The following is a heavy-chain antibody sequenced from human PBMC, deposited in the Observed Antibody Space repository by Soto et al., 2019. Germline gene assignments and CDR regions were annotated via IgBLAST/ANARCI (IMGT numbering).Heavy chain of an antibody. CDR2: IYHSGST. CDR1: GGSISSSNW. Sequence: SETLSLTCAVSGGSISSSNWWSWVRQPPGKGLEWIGEIYHSGSTNYNPSLKSRVTISVDKSKNQFSLKLSSVTAVDTAVYYCARRGVGATLVDYWGQGTLVTVSS. V-gene: IGHV4-4*02. CDR3: ARRGVGATLVDY. J-gene: IGHJ4*02. D-gene: IGHD1-26*01.